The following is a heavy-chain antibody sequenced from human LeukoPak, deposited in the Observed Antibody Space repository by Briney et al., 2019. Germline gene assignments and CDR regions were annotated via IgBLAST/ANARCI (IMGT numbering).Heavy chain of an antibody. D-gene: IGHD3-22*01. Sequence: GGSLRLSCAASEFSFSIYAMSWVRQAPGKGLEWVSSITSSGESTYYAGSVKGRFTISRDNSKNTVCLQMNSLRAEDTAVYYCARDRPNYYGSNGHYYQRNGDHWGQGTLVTVSS. V-gene: IGHV3-23*01. CDR3: ARDRPNYYGSNGHYYQRNGDH. CDR1: EFSFSIYA. CDR2: ITSSGEST. J-gene: IGHJ5*02.